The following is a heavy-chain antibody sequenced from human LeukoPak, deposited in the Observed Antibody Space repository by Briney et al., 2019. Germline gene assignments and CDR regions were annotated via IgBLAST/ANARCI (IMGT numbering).Heavy chain of an antibody. CDR3: ARDGPPGYDFWSGYDAFDI. D-gene: IGHD3-3*01. V-gene: IGHV1-2*02. CDR2: INPNSGGT. CDR1: GYTFTGYY. Sequence: ASVKVSCKASGYTFTGYYMHWVRQAPGQGLEWMGWINPNSGGTNYAQKFQGRVTMTRDTSISTAYMELSRLRSHDTAVYYCARDGPPGYDFWSGYDAFDIWGQGTMVTVSS. J-gene: IGHJ3*02.